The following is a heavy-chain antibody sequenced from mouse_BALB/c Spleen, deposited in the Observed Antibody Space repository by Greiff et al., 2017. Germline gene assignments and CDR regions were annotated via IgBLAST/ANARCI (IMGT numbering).Heavy chain of an antibody. V-gene: IGHV1-7*01. CDR1: GYTFTSYW. CDR2: INPSTGYT. CDR3: ARGYYRYTDPWFAY. J-gene: IGHJ3*01. D-gene: IGHD2-14*01. Sequence: QVQLQQSGADLAKPGASVKMSCKASGYTFTSYWMHWVKQRPGQGLEWIGYINPSTGYTEYNQKFKDKATLTADKSSSTAYMQLSSLTSEDSAVYYCARGYYRYTDPWFAYWGQGTLVTVSA.